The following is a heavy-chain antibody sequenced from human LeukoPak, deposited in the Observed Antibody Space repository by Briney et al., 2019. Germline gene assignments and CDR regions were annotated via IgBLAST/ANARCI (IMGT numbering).Heavy chain of an antibody. CDR2: INSDGSST. CDR3: AREIEELRHFDWFTYGNYYGMDV. Sequence: GGSLRLSCAASGFTFSSYWMHWVRQAPGKGLVWVSRINSDGSSTSYADSVKGRFTISRDNAKNTLYLQMNSLRAEDTAVYYCAREIEELRHFDWFTYGNYYGMDVWGQGTTVTVSS. CDR1: GFTFSSYW. J-gene: IGHJ6*02. V-gene: IGHV3-74*01. D-gene: IGHD3-9*01.